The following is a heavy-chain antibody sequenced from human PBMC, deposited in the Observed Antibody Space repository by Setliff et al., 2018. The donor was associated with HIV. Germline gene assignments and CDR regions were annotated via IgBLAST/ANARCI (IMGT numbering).Heavy chain of an antibody. CDR2: INIYNGYI. J-gene: IGHJ3*01. CDR3: SRFSTRDTFDV. V-gene: IGHV1-18*01. D-gene: IGHD2-2*01. Sequence: GASVKVSCKASGYTFISYGISWVRQAPGQRLEWMGWINIYNGYIKYSEEFQARVTMARDTFANTAYMELSGLRSEDTAVYYCSRFSTRDTFDVWGQGTTVTVSS. CDR1: GYTFISYG.